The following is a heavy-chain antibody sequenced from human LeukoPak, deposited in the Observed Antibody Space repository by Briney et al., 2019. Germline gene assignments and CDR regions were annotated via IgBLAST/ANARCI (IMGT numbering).Heavy chain of an antibody. CDR2: ISSGGNT. J-gene: IGHJ4*02. D-gene: IGHD6-19*01. V-gene: IGHV3-23*01. CDR3: TKDRRQWVVPYFDS. Sequence: GGSLRLSCAASGFTFSTYAMSWVRHTPGKGLEWVSGISSGGNTQYTDSVTGRFTVSRDNSKNTLHLQMDSLRAEDTTIYYCTKDRRQWVVPYFDSWGQGTVVTVSS. CDR1: GFTFSTYA.